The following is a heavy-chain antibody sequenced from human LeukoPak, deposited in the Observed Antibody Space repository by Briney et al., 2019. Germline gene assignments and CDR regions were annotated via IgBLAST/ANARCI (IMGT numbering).Heavy chain of an antibody. D-gene: IGHD6-19*01. J-gene: IGHJ1*01. CDR3: ARSAVAGTMGAEYFQH. V-gene: IGHV1-18*01. CDR1: GYTFTSYG. CDR2: ISAYNGNT. Sequence: ASVKVSCKASGYTFTSYGISWVRQAPGRGLEWMGWISAYNGNTNYAQKLQGRVTMTTDTSTSTAYMELRSLRSDDTAVYYCARSAVAGTMGAEYFQHWGQGTLVTVSS.